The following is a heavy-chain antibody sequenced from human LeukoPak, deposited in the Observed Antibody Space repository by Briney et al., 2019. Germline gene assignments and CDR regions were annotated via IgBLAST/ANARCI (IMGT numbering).Heavy chain of an antibody. D-gene: IGHD3-22*01. V-gene: IGHV4-4*07. J-gene: IGHJ3*02. CDR2: IYTSGST. CDR1: GGSISSYY. Sequence: SETLSLTCTVSGGSISSYYWSWIRQPAGKGLEWIGRIYTSGSTNYNPSLKSRVTMSVDTSKNQFSLKLSSVTAADTAVYYCARASSSGPAGDAFDIWGQGTMVTVSS. CDR3: ARASSSGPAGDAFDI.